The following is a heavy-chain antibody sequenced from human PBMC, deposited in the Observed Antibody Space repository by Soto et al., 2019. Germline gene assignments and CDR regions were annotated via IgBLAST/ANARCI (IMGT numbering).Heavy chain of an antibody. CDR3: AKLYCSSTSCYVSWNYYYYMDV. CDR2: ISGSGGST. J-gene: IGHJ6*03. V-gene: IGHV3-23*01. Sequence: GGSLRLSCAASGFTFSSYAMSWVRQAPGKGLEWVSVISGSGGSTYYADSVKGRFTISRDNSKNTLYLQMNSLRAEDTAVYYCAKLYCSSTSCYVSWNYYYYMDVWGKGTTVTVSS. D-gene: IGHD2-2*01. CDR1: GFTFSSYA.